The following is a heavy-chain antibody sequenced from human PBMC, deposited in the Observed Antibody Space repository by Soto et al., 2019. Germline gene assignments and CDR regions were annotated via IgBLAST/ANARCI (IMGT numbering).Heavy chain of an antibody. CDR3: GKRLVSYPVTNYDY. V-gene: IGHV3-30*18. D-gene: IGHD4-17*01. J-gene: IGHJ4*02. Sequence: GGSLRLSCAASGFTFSSYGMHWVRQAPGKGLEWVAVISNDGSNKYYADSVKGRFTISRDNAKNTLYLQMNSLRAEDTAVYYCGKRLVSYPVTNYDYWGQGALVTVSS. CDR1: GFTFSSYG. CDR2: ISNDGSNK.